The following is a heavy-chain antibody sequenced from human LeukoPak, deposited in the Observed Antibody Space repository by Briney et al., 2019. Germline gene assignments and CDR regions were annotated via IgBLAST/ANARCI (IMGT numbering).Heavy chain of an antibody. CDR2: INPNSGGT. CDR1: GYTFTGYY. CDR3: AVAYGSGSYYYSAFDI. V-gene: IGHV1-2*04. J-gene: IGHJ3*02. D-gene: IGHD3-10*01. Sequence: ASVKVSCKASGYTFTGYYMHWVRQAPGQGLEWMGWINPNSGGTNYAQKFQGWVTMTRDTSISTAYMELSRLRSDDTAVYYCAVAYGSGSYYYSAFDIWGQGTMVTVSS.